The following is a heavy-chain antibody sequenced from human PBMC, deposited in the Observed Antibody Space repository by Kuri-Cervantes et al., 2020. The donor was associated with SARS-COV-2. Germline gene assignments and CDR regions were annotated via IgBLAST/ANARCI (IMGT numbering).Heavy chain of an antibody. CDR2: IYYSGST. CDR3: AHLEGYYDSSGYYDY. V-gene: IGHV4-59*01. CDR1: GGSISSYY. Sequence: SETLSLTCTVSGGSISSYYWSWIRQPPGKGLEWIGYIYYSGSTNYNPSLKSRVTISVDTSKDQFSLKLSSVTVADTAVYYCAHLEGYYDSSGYYDYWGQGTLVTVSS. D-gene: IGHD3-22*01. J-gene: IGHJ4*02.